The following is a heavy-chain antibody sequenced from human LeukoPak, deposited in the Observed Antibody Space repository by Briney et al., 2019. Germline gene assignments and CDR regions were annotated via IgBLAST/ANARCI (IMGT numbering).Heavy chain of an antibody. CDR2: ISGSDGGT. Sequence: GGSLRLSCVVSGFTFSSYAMSWVRQAPGKGLEWVSTISGSDGGTYYADSVKGRFTISRDNSKNTLYLQMNTLRAEDTALYYCAKRSDDVVAYYFDYWGQGTLVTVSS. CDR3: AKRSDDVVAYYFDY. D-gene: IGHD2-15*01. CDR1: GFTFSSYA. V-gene: IGHV3-23*01. J-gene: IGHJ4*02.